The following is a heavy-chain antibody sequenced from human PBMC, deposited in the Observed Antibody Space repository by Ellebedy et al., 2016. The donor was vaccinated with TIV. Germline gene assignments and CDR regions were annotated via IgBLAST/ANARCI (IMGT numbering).Heavy chain of an antibody. D-gene: IGHD6-19*01. CDR2: INSDGSST. CDR3: ARVAAVAGMGDY. CDR1: GFTFSRYW. V-gene: IGHV3-74*01. J-gene: IGHJ4*02. Sequence: GESLKISCAASGFTFSRYWMHWVRQAPGKGLVWVSRINSDGSSTSYADSVKGRFTISRDNAKNTLYLQMNSLRAEDTAVYYCARVAAVAGMGDYWGQGTLVTVSS.